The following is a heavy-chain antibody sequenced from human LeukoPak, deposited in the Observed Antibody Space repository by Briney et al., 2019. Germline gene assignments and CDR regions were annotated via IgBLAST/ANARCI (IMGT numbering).Heavy chain of an antibody. CDR3: VRVLGYCSAGTCYPRFDP. CDR1: GGSISSYY. V-gene: IGHV4-59*01. J-gene: IGHJ5*02. Sequence: SEPLPLTCIVAGGSISSYYWSWIRQPPGKVQEWIGFIYYSGTTNYNPSLKCRVTISVDTSKNQFSLNLSSVTAADTAVYYCVRVLGYCSAGTCYPRFDPWGQGTLVTVSS. D-gene: IGHD2-15*01. CDR2: IYYSGTT.